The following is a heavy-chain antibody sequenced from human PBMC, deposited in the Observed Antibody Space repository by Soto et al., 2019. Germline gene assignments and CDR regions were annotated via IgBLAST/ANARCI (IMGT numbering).Heavy chain of an antibody. CDR2: VYLGDSYT. CDR3: ARQGRYDRGGPIWVPAYYCDY. D-gene: IGHD3-22*01. V-gene: IGHV5-51*01. Sequence: EVQLVQSGAEVKKPGESLKISCKGSGYSFSTSWIAWVRQMPGKGLDWMGIVYLGDSYTRYSPSFQGQVPISCDMSISAVYRQWLSLKALDTAMYYCARQGRYDRGGPIWVPAYYCDYWGQGTLVNVSS. CDR1: GYSFSTSW. J-gene: IGHJ4*02.